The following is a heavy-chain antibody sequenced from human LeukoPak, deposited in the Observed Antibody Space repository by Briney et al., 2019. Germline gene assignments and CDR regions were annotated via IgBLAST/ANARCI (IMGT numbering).Heavy chain of an antibody. CDR1: GSSVNHYY. CDR2: IYTNGAT. CDR3: ARGRAYYDSTGYFL. V-gene: IGHV4-4*07. J-gene: IGHJ4*02. Sequence: SETLSLTCTVFGSSVNHYYWNWLRQPPGKGLEWIGRIYTNGATNYNPSLKSRVTMSIDTSKNQFSLKFKSVTAADTAVYYCARGRAYYDSTGYFLWGQGTLVTVSS. D-gene: IGHD3-22*01.